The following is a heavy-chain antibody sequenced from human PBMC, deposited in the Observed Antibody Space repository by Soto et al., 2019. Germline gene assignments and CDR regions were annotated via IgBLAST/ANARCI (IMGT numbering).Heavy chain of an antibody. J-gene: IGHJ4*02. CDR3: STGRQMGY. V-gene: IGHV3-23*01. CDR2: ISGSGDSI. Sequence: EVQVLESGGDLVPPGGSLRLSCAASGFTFSNYAMTWVRQAPGKGLEWVSTISGSGDSIYYADSVKGRFTIARDNSKNTLYLQMNSLRADDWAVYYCSTGRQMGYWGQGTLVSVSS. CDR1: GFTFSNYA. D-gene: IGHD7-27*01.